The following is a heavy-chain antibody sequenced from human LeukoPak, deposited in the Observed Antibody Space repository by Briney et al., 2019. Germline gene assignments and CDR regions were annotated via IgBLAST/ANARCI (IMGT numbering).Heavy chain of an antibody. Sequence: GGSLRLSCAASGLTFSHYAMSWVRQAPGKGLEWVSGIGVSSGSTNYADSVKGRFTISRDNSRNTLYLQMDSLRTEDTAVYYCADATVGAPAQYWGQGTPVTVSS. D-gene: IGHD1-26*01. V-gene: IGHV3-23*01. CDR3: ADATVGAPAQY. CDR2: IGVSSGST. J-gene: IGHJ4*02. CDR1: GLTFSHYA.